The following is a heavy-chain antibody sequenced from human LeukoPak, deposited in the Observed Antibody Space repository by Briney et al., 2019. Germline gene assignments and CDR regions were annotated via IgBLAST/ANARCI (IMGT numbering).Heavy chain of an antibody. CDR1: GGSISSSSYY. V-gene: IGHV4-39*07. CDR3: ARVSSGSYYYYYYMDV. CDR2: IYYSGST. Sequence: SETLSLTCTVSGGSISSSSYYWGWIRQPPGKGLEWIGSIYYSGSTYYNPSLKSRVTMSVDTSKNQFSLKLSSVTAADTAVYYCARVSSGSYYYYYYMDVWGKGTTVTISS. D-gene: IGHD3-10*01. J-gene: IGHJ6*03.